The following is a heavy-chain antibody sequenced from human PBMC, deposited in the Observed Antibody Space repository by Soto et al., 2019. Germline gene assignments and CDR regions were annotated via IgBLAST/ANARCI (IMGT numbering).Heavy chain of an antibody. CDR1: GGSVSSYW. Sequence: QVQLQESGPGLVKPSETLSLTCSVSGGSVSSYWWSWIRPPPGKGLEWIGYIYYTGSTNYSPSLKGRVTISLDASKSQFSLKLTSVTAADTAVYYCARGPGASDYYFDYWGPGTLVTVSS. V-gene: IGHV4-59*02. CDR3: ARGPGASDYYFDY. CDR2: IYYTGST. J-gene: IGHJ4*02. D-gene: IGHD3-10*01.